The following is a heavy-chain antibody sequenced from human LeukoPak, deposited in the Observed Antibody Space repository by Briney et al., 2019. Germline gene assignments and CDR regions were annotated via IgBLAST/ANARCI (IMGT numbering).Heavy chain of an antibody. CDR2: ISGSNSYI. J-gene: IGHJ6*03. CDR1: GFTFNSYS. D-gene: IGHD3-9*01. CDR3: AKNVREADWYYYYMDV. Sequence: GGSLRLSCAASGFTFNSYSMNWVRQAPGKGLEWVSSISGSNSYIYYADSMKGRFTISRDNAKNSLYLQMNSLRAEDTAVYYCAKNVREADWYYYYMDVWGKGTTVTVSS. V-gene: IGHV3-21*04.